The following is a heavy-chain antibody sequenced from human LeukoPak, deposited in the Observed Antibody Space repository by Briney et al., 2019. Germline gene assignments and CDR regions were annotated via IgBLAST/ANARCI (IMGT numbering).Heavy chain of an antibody. CDR2: ISAYNGNT. D-gene: IGHD4-17*01. CDR3: ARDSLGGDYGPYYYYYMDV. Sequence: ASVKVSCKASGYTFTSYGISWVRQAPGQGLEWMGWISAYNGNTNYAQKLQGRVTMTTDTSTSTAYMELRSLRSDDTAVYYCARDSLGGDYGPYYYYYMDVWGKGTTVTVSS. CDR1: GYTFTSYG. J-gene: IGHJ6*03. V-gene: IGHV1-18*01.